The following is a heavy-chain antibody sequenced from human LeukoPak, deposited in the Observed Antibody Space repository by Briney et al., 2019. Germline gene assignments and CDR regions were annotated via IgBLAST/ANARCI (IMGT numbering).Heavy chain of an antibody. V-gene: IGHV3-64*01. CDR3: AKAYGDKIPDAFDI. CDR2: ISSNGGST. J-gene: IGHJ3*02. CDR1: GFTFSSYA. Sequence: GGSLRLSCAASGFTFSSYAMHWVRQAPGKGLEYVSAISSNGGSTYYANSVKGRFTISRDNSKNTLYLQMNSLRAEDTAIYYCAKAYGDKIPDAFDIWGQGTMVTVSS. D-gene: IGHD4-17*01.